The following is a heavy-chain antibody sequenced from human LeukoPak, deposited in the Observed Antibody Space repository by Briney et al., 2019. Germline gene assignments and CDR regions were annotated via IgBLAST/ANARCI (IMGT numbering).Heavy chain of an antibody. D-gene: IGHD2-2*02. CDR3: ARDAPYCSSTSCYKGFDY. CDR1: GFTFSSYW. J-gene: IGHJ4*02. Sequence: GGSLRLSCAASGFTFSSYWMSWVRQAPGKGLEWVANIKQDGSEKYYVDSVKGRFTISRDNAKNSLYLQMNSLRAEDTAVYYCARDAPYCSSTSCYKGFDYWGQGILVTVSS. V-gene: IGHV3-7*01. CDR2: IKQDGSEK.